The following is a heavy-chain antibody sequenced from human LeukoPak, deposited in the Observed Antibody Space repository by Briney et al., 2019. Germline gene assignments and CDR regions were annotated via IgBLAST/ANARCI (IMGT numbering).Heavy chain of an antibody. D-gene: IGHD1-26*01. CDR1: GYTFSSYG. CDR3: ARDRIVGATGLYAFDI. V-gene: IGHV1-18*01. Sequence: ASVKVSCKASGYTFSSYGLSWVRQAPGQGLEWMGWISGYNGNTIYAQKFQGRVTITADKSTSTAYMELSSLRSEDTAVYYCARDRIVGATGLYAFDIWGQGTMVTVSS. J-gene: IGHJ3*02. CDR2: ISGYNGNT.